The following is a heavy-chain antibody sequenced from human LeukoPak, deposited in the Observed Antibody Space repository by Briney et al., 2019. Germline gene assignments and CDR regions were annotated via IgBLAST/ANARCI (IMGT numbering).Heavy chain of an antibody. CDR2: IYYSGST. CDR1: GGSISSGGYY. J-gene: IGHJ3*02. D-gene: IGHD3-22*01. Sequence: SQTLSLTCTVSGGSISSGGYYWSWNRQHPGKGLEWIGYIYYSGSTYYNPSLKSRVTISVDTSKNQFSLKLSSVTAADTAEYYCARSAYYYDSSGYYIDAFDIWGQGTMVTVSS. CDR3: ARSAYYYDSSGYYIDAFDI. V-gene: IGHV4-31*03.